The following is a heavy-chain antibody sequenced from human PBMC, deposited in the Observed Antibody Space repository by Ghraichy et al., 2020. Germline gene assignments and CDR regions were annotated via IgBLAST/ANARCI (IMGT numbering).Heavy chain of an antibody. CDR2: ISWNSGSI. J-gene: IGHJ4*02. V-gene: IGHV3-9*01. Sequence: GGSLRLSCAASGFTFDDYAMHWVRQAPGKGLEWVSGISWNSGSIGYADSVKGRFTISRDNAKNSLYLQMNSLRAEDTALYYCAKDLVFGPLSGGYWGQGTLVTVSS. CDR3: AKDLVFGPLSGGY. D-gene: IGHD3/OR15-3a*01. CDR1: GFTFDDYA.